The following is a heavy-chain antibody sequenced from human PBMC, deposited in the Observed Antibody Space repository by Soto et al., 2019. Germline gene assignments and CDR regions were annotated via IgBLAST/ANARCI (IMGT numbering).Heavy chain of an antibody. CDR1: VGSFIVYY. J-gene: IGHJ5*02. V-gene: IGHV4-34*01. Sequence: PSETXSLTGSVYVGSFIVYYFVLIRHPPGKGLEWIGEINHSGSTNYNPSLKSRVSISVDTSKNQFSLKLSSVTAADTAVYYCARSRPLITIFGVAQWGGWFDTRGKATMVNVPQ. CDR2: INHSGST. CDR3: ARSRPLITIFGVAQWGGWFDT. D-gene: IGHD3-3*01.